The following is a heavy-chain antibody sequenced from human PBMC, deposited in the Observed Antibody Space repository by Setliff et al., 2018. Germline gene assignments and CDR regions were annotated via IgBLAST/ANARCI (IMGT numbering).Heavy chain of an antibody. J-gene: IGHJ4*02. CDR2: IIPIFGTA. D-gene: IGHD1-26*01. Sequence: AASVKVSCKASGYTFTSHGISWVRQAPGQGLEWMGGIIPIFGTANYAQKFQGRVTITADESTRTAHMELSSLRSEDTAVYYCARDRWPSGSDYWGQGTLVTVSS. V-gene: IGHV1-69*13. CDR3: ARDRWPSGSDY. CDR1: GYTFTSHG.